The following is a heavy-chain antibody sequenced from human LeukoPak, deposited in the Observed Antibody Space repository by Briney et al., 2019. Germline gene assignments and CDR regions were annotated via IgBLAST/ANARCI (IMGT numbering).Heavy chain of an antibody. CDR1: GSIFTSYW. D-gene: IGHD2-2*01. CDR2: IYPGDSDT. J-gene: IGHJ4*02. CDR3: ARHSLGYCSSTSCYEFDY. Sequence: GASLQISCKGSGSIFTSYWIGWVRPLPGKGLEWMGIIYPGDSDTRYSPSFQGQVTISADKSISTAYLQWSSLKASDTAMYYCARHSLGYCSSTSCYEFDYWGQGTLVTVSS. V-gene: IGHV5-51*01.